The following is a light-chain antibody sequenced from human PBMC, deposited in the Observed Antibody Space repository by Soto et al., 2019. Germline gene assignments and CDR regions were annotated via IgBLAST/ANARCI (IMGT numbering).Light chain of an antibody. Sequence: DVQMTQSPSSLTASVGDTVTITCRASQDISIYLAWFQQKPGKAPKSLIYGTSTLHSGVPSKFSGSRSGTDFTLTISGLQPEDFATYYCQQYNHHPLTFGGGPRLRSN. J-gene: IGKJ4*01. V-gene: IGKV1-16*02. CDR2: GTS. CDR1: QDISIY. CDR3: QQYNHHPLT.